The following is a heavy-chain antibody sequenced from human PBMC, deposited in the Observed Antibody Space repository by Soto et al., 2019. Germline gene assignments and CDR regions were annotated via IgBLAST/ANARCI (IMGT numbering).Heavy chain of an antibody. CDR3: APPTMTTFGC. CDR1: GFTFSSYW. CDR2: INSDGTNT. V-gene: IGHV3-74*01. Sequence: GGSLRLSCEASGFTFSSYWMHWVRQVPGKGLGWVSRINSDGTNTDYADPVKGRFTISRDNARNTVYLQMNSLRVEDTGVYYCAPPTMTTFGCWGQGALVTVSS. D-gene: IGHD4-4*01. J-gene: IGHJ4*02.